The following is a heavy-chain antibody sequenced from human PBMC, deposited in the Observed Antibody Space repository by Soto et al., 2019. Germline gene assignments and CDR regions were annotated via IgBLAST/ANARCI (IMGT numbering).Heavy chain of an antibody. J-gene: IGHJ4*02. CDR2: ISPYNGNT. V-gene: IGHV1-18*01. CDR1: GYTFTDYG. CDR3: ARGTVTAAEY. Sequence: QVQVIQSGAEVKEPGAAVNVSCRTSGYTFTDYGITWVRQAPGQGLEWVGWISPYNGNTNYAQMLQCRVTMTTHTSTSTAYMELRSLRSDDTAVYYCARGTVTAAEYWGQGTLVTVSS. D-gene: IGHD2-21*02.